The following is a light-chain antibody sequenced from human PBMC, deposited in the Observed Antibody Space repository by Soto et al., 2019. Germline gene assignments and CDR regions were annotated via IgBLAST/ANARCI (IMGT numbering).Light chain of an antibody. CDR3: QQYGSSPQT. CDR2: GAS. V-gene: IGKV3-20*01. CDR1: QSVRSNC. J-gene: IGKJ1*01. Sequence: EVGLTQSPGTLSLSPGERATLSCRASQSVRSNCLAWYQQKPGQAPRLLIYGASSRATGIPDRFSGSGSGTDFSLTISRLEPEDFAVYYCQQYGSSPQTFGQGTKVDIK.